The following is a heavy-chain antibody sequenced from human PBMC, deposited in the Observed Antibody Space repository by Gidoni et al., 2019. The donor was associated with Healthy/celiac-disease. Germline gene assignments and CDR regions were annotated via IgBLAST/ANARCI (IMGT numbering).Heavy chain of an antibody. V-gene: IGHV3-30-3*01. CDR2: ISYDGSNK. CDR1: GFTFSSYA. Sequence: QVQLVESGGGVVQPGRSRRLSCAASGFTFSSYAMHWVRQAPGKGLEWVAVISYDGSNKYYADSVKGRFTISRDNSKNTLYLQMNSLRAEDTAVYYCASHIAVAAFDIWGQGTMVTVSS. J-gene: IGHJ3*02. D-gene: IGHD6-19*01. CDR3: ASHIAVAAFDI.